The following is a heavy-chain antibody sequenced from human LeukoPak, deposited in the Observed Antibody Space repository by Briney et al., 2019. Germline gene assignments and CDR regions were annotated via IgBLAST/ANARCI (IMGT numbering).Heavy chain of an antibody. V-gene: IGHV3-7*01. CDR2: IRQDGSEK. CDR3: ARMTLMGTSLDD. J-gene: IGHJ4*02. Sequence: GGSLRLSCAASGFTFSSYWMSWVRQAPGKGLEWVANIRQDGSEKYYVHSVKGRFTIPRDNAKNSLFLQMNSLRPEDTAVYYCARMTLMGTSLDDWGQGTLVTVSS. CDR1: GFTFSSYW. D-gene: IGHD7-27*01.